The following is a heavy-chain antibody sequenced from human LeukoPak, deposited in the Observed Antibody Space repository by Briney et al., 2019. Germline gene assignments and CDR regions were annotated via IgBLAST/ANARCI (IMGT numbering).Heavy chain of an antibody. CDR2: MNPNSGNT. V-gene: IGHV1-8*01. J-gene: IGHJ5*02. CDR1: GYTFTTYD. Sequence: GASVKVSCKASGYTFTTYDINWVRQATGQGLEWMGWMNPNSGNTGYAQKFQGRVTMTRNTSISTAYMELRSLRSEDTAVYYCARGPNKSDGGNSGSAWFDPWGQGTLVTVSS. CDR3: ARGPNKSDGGNSGSAWFDP. D-gene: IGHD4-23*01.